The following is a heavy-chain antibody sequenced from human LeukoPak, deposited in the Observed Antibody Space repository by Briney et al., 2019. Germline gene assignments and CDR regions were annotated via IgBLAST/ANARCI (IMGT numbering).Heavy chain of an antibody. CDR3: ALYLRVRGDY. Sequence: PGGSLRLSCAASGFTFSNHAMMWVRQAPGRGLEWVSAISGGGVSTYYTDSVKGRFTISRDNAKNTLYLQMKRMRAEGTAVYDGALYLRVRGDYWGQGTLVSVSS. J-gene: IGHJ4*02. CDR1: GFTFSNHA. CDR2: ISGGGVST. D-gene: IGHD3-10*01. V-gene: IGHV3-23*01.